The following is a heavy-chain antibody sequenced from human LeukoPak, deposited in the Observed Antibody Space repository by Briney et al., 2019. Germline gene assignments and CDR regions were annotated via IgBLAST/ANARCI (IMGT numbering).Heavy chain of an antibody. Sequence: GASVKVSCKASGYTFTGYYMHWVRQAPGQGLEWMGWINPNSGGTNYAQKFQGRVTMTRGTSISTAYMELSRLRSDDTAVYYCARAIAATNWFDPWGQGTLVTVSS. D-gene: IGHD6-13*01. CDR2: INPNSGGT. CDR3: ARAIAATNWFDP. CDR1: GYTFTGYY. V-gene: IGHV1-2*02. J-gene: IGHJ5*02.